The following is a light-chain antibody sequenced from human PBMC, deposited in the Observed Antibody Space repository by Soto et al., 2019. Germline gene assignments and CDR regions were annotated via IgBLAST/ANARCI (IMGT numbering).Light chain of an antibody. CDR3: SSYSTGGSYV. V-gene: IGLV2-14*03. J-gene: IGLJ1*01. CDR1: ISDVGGYNS. CDR2: DVS. Sequence: QSALTQPASVSGSPGQSIAISCTGTISDVGGYNSASWYQQHPGKAPKLLIYDVSNRPSGVSNRFSGSKSGNTASLTISGLQAEDEADYYCSSYSTGGSYVFGTGTKVTVL.